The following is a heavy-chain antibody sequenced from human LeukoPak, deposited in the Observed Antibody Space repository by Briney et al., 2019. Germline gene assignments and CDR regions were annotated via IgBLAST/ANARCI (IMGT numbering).Heavy chain of an antibody. D-gene: IGHD6-13*01. CDR1: GGSISSSSYY. CDR2: ISGGGGNT. V-gene: IGHV3-23*01. CDR3: ARVHSSSWFNYFDY. Sequence: PSETLSLTCTVSGGSISSSSYYWGWIRQSPGKGLEWVSTISGGGGNTYNADSVKGRFTISRDNSKNTLYLQMNSLRAGDTAVYYCARVHSSSWFNYFDYWGQGTLVTVSS. J-gene: IGHJ4*02.